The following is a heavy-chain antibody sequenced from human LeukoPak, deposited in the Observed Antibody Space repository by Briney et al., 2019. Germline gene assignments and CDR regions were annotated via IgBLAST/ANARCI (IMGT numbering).Heavy chain of an antibody. Sequence: PGGSLRLSCAASGFTSSSYGMHWVRQAPGKGLEWVAVIWYGGSNKYYADSVKGRFTISRDNSKNTLYLQMNSLRAEDTAVYYCAKDQLGYCSSTSCYGWGMDVWGKGTTVTVSS. CDR1: GFTSSSYG. CDR2: IWYGGSNK. CDR3: AKDQLGYCSSTSCYGWGMDV. D-gene: IGHD2-2*01. V-gene: IGHV3-30*02. J-gene: IGHJ6*03.